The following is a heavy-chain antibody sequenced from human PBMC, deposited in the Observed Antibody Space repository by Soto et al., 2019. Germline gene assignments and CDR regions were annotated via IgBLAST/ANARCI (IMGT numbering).Heavy chain of an antibody. CDR3: ATSVGIAPTGEDGMDV. V-gene: IGHV1-69*01. CDR1: GGTFSIDG. D-gene: IGHD2-8*02. Sequence: QVQLVQSGAELKKTVSSVKVSCKASGGTFSIDGFSWVRQAPGQGPEWIGGIIPILTTPNYAQKFQGRVTIVADESPKTVYMELSSLTFEDTAVYYCATSVGIAPTGEDGMDVWGQGTSVTVSS. CDR2: IIPILTTP. J-gene: IGHJ6*02.